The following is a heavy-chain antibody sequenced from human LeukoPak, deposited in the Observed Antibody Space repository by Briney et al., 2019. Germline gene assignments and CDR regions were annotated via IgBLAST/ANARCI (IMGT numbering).Heavy chain of an antibody. V-gene: IGHV1-18*01. CDR3: ARDSSSVLLWFGETHY. D-gene: IGHD3-10*01. J-gene: IGHJ4*02. Sequence: ASVKVSCKTSGYMFTGYAISWVRQAPGQGLENMGWISAYNGATNFAQKFQGRVTLTTDTSTSTAYMELRSLRSDDTAVYYCARDSSSVLLWFGETHYWGQGTLVTVSS. CDR2: ISAYNGAT. CDR1: GYMFTGYA.